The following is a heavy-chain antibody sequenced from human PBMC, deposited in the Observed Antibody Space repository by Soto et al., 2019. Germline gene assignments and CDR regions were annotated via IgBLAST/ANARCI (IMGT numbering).Heavy chain of an antibody. D-gene: IGHD2-15*01. CDR1: GFSFRSYG. CDR2: IWYDGINK. V-gene: IGHV3-33*01. Sequence: GGSLRLSCAASGFSFRSYGMHWVRQAPGKGLEWVALIWYDGINKYYADSVKGRFTISRDNSKNTLYLQMNSLRAEDAAVYYCAGAGRRGIFPLAFDIWGQGTMVTVSS. J-gene: IGHJ3*02. CDR3: AGAGRRGIFPLAFDI.